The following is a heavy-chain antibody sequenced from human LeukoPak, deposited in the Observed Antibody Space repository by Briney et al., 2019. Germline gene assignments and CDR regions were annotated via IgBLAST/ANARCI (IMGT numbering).Heavy chain of an antibody. J-gene: IGHJ6*03. Sequence: PSETLSLTCTVSGGTISRYYWSWIRQPAGKGLEWIGRIYATGSTNYNPSLKSRVTMSVDRSKNQFSLNLTSVTAADTALYYCAREADCGGECYSWNYYYYMDVWSKGPTVTVSS. CDR3: AREADCGGECYSWNYYYYMDV. D-gene: IGHD2-21*01. V-gene: IGHV4-4*07. CDR2: IYATGST. CDR1: GGTISRYY.